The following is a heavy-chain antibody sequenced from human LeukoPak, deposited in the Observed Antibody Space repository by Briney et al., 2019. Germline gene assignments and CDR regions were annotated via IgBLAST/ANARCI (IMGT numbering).Heavy chain of an antibody. Sequence: SETLSLTCTVSGGSISSSSYYWGWIRQPPGTGLEWIGSIYYSGSTYYNPSLKSRVTISVDTSKNQFSLKLSSVTAADTAVYYCASGSSWYRNWFDPWGQGTLVTVSS. V-gene: IGHV4-39*01. CDR3: ASGSSWYRNWFDP. CDR1: GGSISSSSYY. J-gene: IGHJ5*02. D-gene: IGHD6-13*01. CDR2: IYYSGST.